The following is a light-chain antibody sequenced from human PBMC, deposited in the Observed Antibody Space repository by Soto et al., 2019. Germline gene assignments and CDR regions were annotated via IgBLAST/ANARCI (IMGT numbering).Light chain of an antibody. V-gene: IGKV3-15*01. CDR2: GAS. CDR3: QQYNSYWT. CDR1: QSVRSN. Sequence: EIVMTQSPATLSASPCERATLSCRASQSVRSNLAWYQQKPGQAPRLLIYGASTRATGIPARFSGSGSGTEFTLSIGSLQSDDFATYYCQQYNSYWTFGQGTKV. J-gene: IGKJ1*01.